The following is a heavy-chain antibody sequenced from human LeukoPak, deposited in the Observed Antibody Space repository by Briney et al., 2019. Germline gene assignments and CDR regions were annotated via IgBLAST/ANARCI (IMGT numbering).Heavy chain of an antibody. Sequence: GGSLRLSCAASGFTFDDYGMSWVRQAPGKGLEWVSGINWNGGSTGYADSVKGRFTISRDNAKNSLYLQMNSLRAEDTALHYCARNRNYGSGSYYKGWFDPWGQGTLVTASS. CDR3: ARNRNYGSGSYYKGWFDP. V-gene: IGHV3-20*04. CDR1: GFTFDDYG. CDR2: INWNGGST. D-gene: IGHD3-10*01. J-gene: IGHJ5*02.